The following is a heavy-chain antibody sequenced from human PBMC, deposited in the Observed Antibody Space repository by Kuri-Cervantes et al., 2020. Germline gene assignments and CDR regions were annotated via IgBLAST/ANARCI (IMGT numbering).Heavy chain of an antibody. Sequence: GGSLRLSCAASGFTFSSYSMNWVRQAPGKGLEWVANIKQDGSEKYYVDSVKGRFTVSRDNAKNSLYLQMNSLSAGDTAVYYCARDRDEYTTWHARGYNYYMDVWAKGTTVTVSS. V-gene: IGHV3-7*01. J-gene: IGHJ6*03. D-gene: IGHD6-6*01. CDR3: ARDRDEYTTWHARGYNYYMDV. CDR2: IKQDGSEK. CDR1: GFTFSSYS.